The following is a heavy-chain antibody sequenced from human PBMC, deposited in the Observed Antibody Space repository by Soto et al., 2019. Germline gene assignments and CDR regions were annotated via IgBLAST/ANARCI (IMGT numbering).Heavy chain of an antibody. CDR2: IIPIFGTA. V-gene: IGHV1-69*01. Sequence: QVQLVQSGAEVKKPGSSVKVSCKASGGTFSSYAISWVRQAPGQGLEWMGGIIPIFGTANYAQKFQGRVTITADESTSTAHMELSSLRSEDTAVYYCARDRYYYDSSGYHVFDYWGQGTLVTVSS. CDR1: GGTFSSYA. D-gene: IGHD3-22*01. CDR3: ARDRYYYDSSGYHVFDY. J-gene: IGHJ4*02.